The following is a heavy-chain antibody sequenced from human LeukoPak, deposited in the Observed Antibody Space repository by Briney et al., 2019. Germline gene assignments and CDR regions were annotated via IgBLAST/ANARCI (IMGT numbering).Heavy chain of an antibody. J-gene: IGHJ5*02. D-gene: IGHD3-3*01. V-gene: IGHV1-24*01. Sequence: ASVKVSCKVSGYTLTELSMHWVRQAPGKGLEWMGGFDPEDGETIYAQKFQGRVTMTEDTSTDTAYMELSSLRSEDTAVYYCATAIFGVVIFSPWGQGTLVTVSS. CDR2: FDPEDGET. CDR3: ATAIFGVVIFSP. CDR1: GYTLTELS.